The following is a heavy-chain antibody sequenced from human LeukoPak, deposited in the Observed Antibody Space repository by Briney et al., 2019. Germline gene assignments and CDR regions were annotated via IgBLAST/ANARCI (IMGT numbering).Heavy chain of an antibody. V-gene: IGHV1-18*01. CDR1: GYTFTSYG. J-gene: IGHJ6*02. CDR3: ARDRPDCSSTSCLPLDYYYYGMDV. D-gene: IGHD2-2*01. Sequence: GASVKVSCKASGYTFTSYGISWVRQAPGQGLEWIGWISAYNGNTNYAQKLQGRVTMTTDTSTSTAYMELRSLRSDDTAVYYCARDRPDCSSTSCLPLDYYYYGMDVWGQGTTVTVSS. CDR2: ISAYNGNT.